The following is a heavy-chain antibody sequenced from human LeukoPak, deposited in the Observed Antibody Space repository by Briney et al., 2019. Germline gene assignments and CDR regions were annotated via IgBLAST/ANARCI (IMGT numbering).Heavy chain of an antibody. V-gene: IGHV1-8*01. Sequence: ASVKVSCKASGYTFTSYDINWVRQATGQGLEWMGWMNPNSGNTGYAQKFQGRVTMTRNTSISTAYMELSSLRSEDTAVYYCVRGGDIVVVPAAQFDYWGQGTLVTVSS. CDR3: VRGGDIVVVPAAQFDY. D-gene: IGHD2-2*01. CDR2: MNPNSGNT. CDR1: GYTFTSYD. J-gene: IGHJ4*02.